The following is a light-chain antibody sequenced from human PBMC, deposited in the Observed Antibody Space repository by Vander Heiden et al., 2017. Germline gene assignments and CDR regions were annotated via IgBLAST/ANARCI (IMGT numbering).Light chain of an antibody. CDR1: QSVSSN. Sequence: VMTQSPATLSVSPGERATLSCRASQSVSSNLAWYQQKPGQAPRLLIYGASTRATGIPARFSGSGSGTEFTLTISSLQSEDFAVYYCQQDNNCPRTFGQGTKVEIK. J-gene: IGKJ1*01. CDR2: GAS. CDR3: QQDNNCPRT. V-gene: IGKV3-15*01.